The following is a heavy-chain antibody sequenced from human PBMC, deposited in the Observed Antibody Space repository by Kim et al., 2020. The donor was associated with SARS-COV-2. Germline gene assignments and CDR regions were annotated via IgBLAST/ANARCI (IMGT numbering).Heavy chain of an antibody. Sequence: SETLSLTCAVYGGSFSGYYWSWIRQPPGKGLEWIGEINHSGSTNYNPSLKSRVTISVDTSKNQFSLKLSSVTAADTAVYYCAREAYYYDSSGYRLDAFDIWGQGTMVTVSS. CDR3: AREAYYYDSSGYRLDAFDI. CDR1: GGSFSGYY. V-gene: IGHV4-34*01. J-gene: IGHJ3*02. CDR2: INHSGST. D-gene: IGHD3-22*01.